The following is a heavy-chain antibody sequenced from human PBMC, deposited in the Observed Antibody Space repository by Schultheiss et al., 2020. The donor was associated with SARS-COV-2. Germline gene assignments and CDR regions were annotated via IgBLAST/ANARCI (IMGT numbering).Heavy chain of an antibody. CDR3: ARDGSGSSLDY. Sequence: GGSLRLSCAASGFTFSSYGMHWVRQAPGKGLELVAVIWYDGSNKYYADSVKGRFTISRDNSKNTLYLQMNSLRAEDTAVYYCARDGSGSSLDYWGQGTLVTVSS. V-gene: IGHV3-33*01. CDR1: GFTFSSYG. D-gene: IGHD1-26*01. CDR2: IWYDGSNK. J-gene: IGHJ4*02.